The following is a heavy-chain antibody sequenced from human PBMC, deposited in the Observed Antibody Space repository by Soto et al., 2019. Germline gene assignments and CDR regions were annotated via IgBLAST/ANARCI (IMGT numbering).Heavy chain of an antibody. CDR2: INPSGGSK. CDR1: GYTFTVYY. D-gene: IGHD2-2*01. CDR3: LRESTPTRWFYL. Sequence: GASVKVSCKASGYTFTVYYIHWVRQAPGQGLEWMGVINPSGGSKNYAQNFQGRLTLTMDTSTSTVYMELSSLRSEDTAVYDCLRESTPTRWFYLWGKGTLVPVSS. J-gene: IGHJ5*02. V-gene: IGHV1-46*03.